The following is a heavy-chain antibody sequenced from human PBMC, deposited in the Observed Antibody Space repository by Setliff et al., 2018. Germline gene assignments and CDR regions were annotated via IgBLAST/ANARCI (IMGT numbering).Heavy chain of an antibody. V-gene: IGHV4-59*01. Sequence: PSETLSLTCTVSGGSIRNYYWNWIRQPPGKGLEWIGYMYLYTSGSTNCNPSLKSRVMISVDTSKNQFSLNLNSVTAADTAVYYCARYRNYFDSSGQTQYYFDYWGQGTLVTVSS. CDR2: MYLYTSGST. CDR3: ARYRNYFDSSGQTQYYFDY. CDR1: GGSIRNYY. J-gene: IGHJ4*02. D-gene: IGHD3-22*01.